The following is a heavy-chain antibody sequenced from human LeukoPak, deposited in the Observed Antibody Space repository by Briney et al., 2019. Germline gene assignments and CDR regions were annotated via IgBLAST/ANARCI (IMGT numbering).Heavy chain of an antibody. CDR3: ARDPGYAIYYFDY. CDR1: GFSFNTYT. CDR2: ISGRGDSP. Sequence: GGSLRLSCAASGFSFNTYTMSWVRQAPGKGLEWVSTISGRGDSPYYADSVKGRFSISRDNSKNTLFLHMNSLRAEDTAVYFCARDPGYAIYYFDYWGQGNLVTVSS. D-gene: IGHD3-9*01. V-gene: IGHV3-23*01. J-gene: IGHJ4*02.